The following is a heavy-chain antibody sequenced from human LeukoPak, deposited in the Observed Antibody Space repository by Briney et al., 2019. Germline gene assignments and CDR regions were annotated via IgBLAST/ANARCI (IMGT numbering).Heavy chain of an antibody. Sequence: PGGSLRLSCAASGFTFSNFAMTWVRQAPRKGLEWVSGISGSRSGGITYYPDSVKGRFTISRDNSKSTLYLQMNSLRAEDTAVYYCASSKEQGAFDIWGQGTMVTVSS. CDR2: ISGSRSGGIT. D-gene: IGHD1/OR15-1a*01. CDR3: ASSKEQGAFDI. CDR1: GFTFSNFA. J-gene: IGHJ3*02. V-gene: IGHV3-23*01.